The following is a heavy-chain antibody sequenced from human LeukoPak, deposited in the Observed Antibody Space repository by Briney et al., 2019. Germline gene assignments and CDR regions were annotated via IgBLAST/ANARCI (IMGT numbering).Heavy chain of an antibody. CDR2: FYTSGST. D-gene: IGHD2-15*01. V-gene: IGHV4-61*02. CDR1: GGSISSGNYY. CDR3: ARENCSGGSCYSIYYYYYMDV. J-gene: IGHJ6*03. Sequence: PSETLSLTCTVSGGSISSGNYYWSWIRQPAGKGLEWIGRFYTSGSTSYNPSLKSRVTISVDTSKNQFSLKLSSVTAADTAVYYCARENCSGGSCYSIYYYYYMDVWGKGTTVTVSS.